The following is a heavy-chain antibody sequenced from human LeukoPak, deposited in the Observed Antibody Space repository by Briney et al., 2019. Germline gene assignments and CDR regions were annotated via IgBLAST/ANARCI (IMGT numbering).Heavy chain of an antibody. CDR3: ARHQPDGNGYNYRSPFDY. V-gene: IGHV3-11*04. Sequence: GGSLRLSCAASGFTFSDYYMSWIRQAPGKGLEWVSYISSSGSTIYYADSVKGRFTISRDNAKNSLYLQMNSLRAEDTAVYYCARHQPDGNGYNYRSPFDYWGQGTLVTVSS. CDR2: ISSSGSTI. CDR1: GFTFSDYY. J-gene: IGHJ4*02. D-gene: IGHD5-12*01.